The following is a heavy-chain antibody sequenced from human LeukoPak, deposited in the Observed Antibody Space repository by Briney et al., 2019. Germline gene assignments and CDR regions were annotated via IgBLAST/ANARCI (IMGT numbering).Heavy chain of an antibody. CDR3: ARLVAYYDSRGYLDY. V-gene: IGHV4-39*01. D-gene: IGHD3-22*01. J-gene: IGHJ4*02. CDR1: GGPISSSSFY. Sequence: PSETLSLTCSVSGGPISSSSFYWGWIRQPPGKGLEWIGSIYYSGRTYYNPSLKSRVTLSADTSKNQFSLKPNSVTAADTAVYYCARLVAYYDSRGYLDYWGQGTLVTVSS. CDR2: IYYSGRT.